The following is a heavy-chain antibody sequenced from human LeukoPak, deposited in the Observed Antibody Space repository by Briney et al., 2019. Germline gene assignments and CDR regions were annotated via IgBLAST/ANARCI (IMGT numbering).Heavy chain of an antibody. CDR3: AREKPYSYGYQHFDY. CDR1: GYTFTSYG. Sequence: VASVKVSCKASGYTFTSYGISWVRQAPGQGLEWMGWISAYNGNTNYAQKLQGRVTMTTDTSTSTAYMELRSLRSDDTAVYYCAREKPYSYGYQHFDYWGQGTLVTVSS. CDR2: ISAYNGNT. V-gene: IGHV1-18*01. D-gene: IGHD5-18*01. J-gene: IGHJ4*02.